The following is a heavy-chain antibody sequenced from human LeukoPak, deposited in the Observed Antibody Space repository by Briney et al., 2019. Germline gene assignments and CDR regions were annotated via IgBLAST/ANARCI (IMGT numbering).Heavy chain of an antibody. J-gene: IGHJ1*01. CDR2: MNPNNGNT. CDR1: GYTFTSYD. Sequence: GASVKVSCKASGYTFTSYDINWVRRATGQGLEWMGWMNPNNGNTDYAQKFQGRVTLTRNTSISTAYMELSSLRSEDTAVYYCTRGGPVAGTHKYFQHWGQGTLVTVSS. D-gene: IGHD6-19*01. V-gene: IGHV1-8*01. CDR3: TRGGPVAGTHKYFQH.